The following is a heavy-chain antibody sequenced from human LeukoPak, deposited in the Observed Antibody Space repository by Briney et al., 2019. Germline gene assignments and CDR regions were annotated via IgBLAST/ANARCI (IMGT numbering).Heavy chain of an antibody. Sequence: SETLSLTCSVSGGSITSYYWTWIRQPPGKDLEWIGSIYYSGSTNYNPSLKSRVTISVDTSKNQFSLKLSSVTAADTAVYYCARDGGWVMVTEIDKWGQGILVTVSS. D-gene: IGHD5-18*01. CDR2: IYYSGST. J-gene: IGHJ1*01. V-gene: IGHV4-59*12. CDR3: ARDGGWVMVTEIDK. CDR1: GGSITSYY.